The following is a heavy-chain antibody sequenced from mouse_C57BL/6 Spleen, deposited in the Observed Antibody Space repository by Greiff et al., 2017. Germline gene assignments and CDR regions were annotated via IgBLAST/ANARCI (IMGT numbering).Heavy chain of an antibody. D-gene: IGHD2-4*01. CDR3: AGGEGDYDDGGYLDV. J-gene: IGHJ1*03. CDR2: IDPNSGGT. Sequence: QVQLQQPGAELVKPGASVKMSCKASGYTFTSYWMHWVKQRPGRGLEWIGRIDPNSGGTKYNEKFKSKATLTVDKPSSTAYMQLRSLTSEDSAVYYCAGGEGDYDDGGYLDVWGTGTTVTVSS. CDR1: GYTFTSYW. V-gene: IGHV1-72*01.